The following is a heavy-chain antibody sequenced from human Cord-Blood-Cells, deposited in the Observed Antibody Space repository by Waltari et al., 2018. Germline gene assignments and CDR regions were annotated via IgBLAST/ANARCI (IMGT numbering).Heavy chain of an antibody. Sequence: QVQLQESGPGLVKPSETLSLTCTVSGGSISSYYWSWIRQPPGKGLEWIGYIYYSGSTNSNPPLNSRVTISVDPSKTQFSLKLSSVTAADTAVYYCARGGGYCSSTSCYAFDIWGQGTMVTVSS. CDR3: ARGGGYCSSTSCYAFDI. D-gene: IGHD2-2*01. CDR1: GGSISSYY. V-gene: IGHV4-59*01. CDR2: IYYSGST. J-gene: IGHJ3*02.